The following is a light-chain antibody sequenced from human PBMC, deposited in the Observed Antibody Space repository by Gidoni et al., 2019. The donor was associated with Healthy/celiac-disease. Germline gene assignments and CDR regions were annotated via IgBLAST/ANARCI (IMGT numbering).Light chain of an antibody. CDR3: QAWDSSTAI. CDR1: KLGDKY. Sequence: SYELTQPPSVSVSPGQTASITCSGEKLGDKYACWYQQKPGQSPVLVIYKDSKRPSGIPERFSGSNSGNTATLTISGTQAMDEADYYCQAWDSSTAIFGTGTKVTVL. CDR2: KDS. V-gene: IGLV3-1*01. J-gene: IGLJ1*01.